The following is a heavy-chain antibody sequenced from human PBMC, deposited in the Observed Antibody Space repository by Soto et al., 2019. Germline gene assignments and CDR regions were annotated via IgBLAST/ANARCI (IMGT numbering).Heavy chain of an antibody. CDR2: IYYSGST. CDR3: PRRGHHQPRDY. V-gene: IGHV4-39*01. CDR1: GGSISSSSYY. D-gene: IGHD2-2*01. J-gene: IGHJ4*02. Sequence: SETLSLTCTVSGGSISSSSYYWGWIRQPPGKGLEWIGSIYYSGSTYYNPSLKSRVTISVDTSKNQFSLKLSSLTAADTAVYYWPRRGHHQPRDYWGQGTMGTVSS.